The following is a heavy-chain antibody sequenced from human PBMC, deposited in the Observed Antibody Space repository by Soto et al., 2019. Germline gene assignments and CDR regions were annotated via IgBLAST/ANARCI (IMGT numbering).Heavy chain of an antibody. CDR1: GFTFSGYG. Sequence: QVQLVESGGGVVQPGRSLRLSCAAAGFTFSGYGMHWVRQAPGKGLEWVAVIWYDGSNENYADTGEGRFTISRDHSKNTLYLQMHSLRDEDTAVYYGARRFSSGWYADYWGQGTLVTVSS. CDR3: ARRFSSGWYADY. J-gene: IGHJ4*02. D-gene: IGHD6-19*01. CDR2: IWYDGSNE. V-gene: IGHV3-33*01.